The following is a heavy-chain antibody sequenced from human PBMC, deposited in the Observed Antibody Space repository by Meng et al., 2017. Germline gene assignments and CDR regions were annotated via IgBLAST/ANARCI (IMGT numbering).Heavy chain of an antibody. CDR3: ARDQPFDSTAARPPYYYYMDV. V-gene: IGHV3-33*01. CDR1: GFPFSSYG. D-gene: IGHD6-6*01. J-gene: IGHJ6*03. CDR2: IWYDGSNK. Sequence: GESLKISCAASGFPFSSYGMHWVRQAPGKGLEWVALIWYDGSNKYYADSVKGRFTISRDNSKNTLYLQMNSLRAEDTAVYYCARDQPFDSTAARPPYYYYMDVWGKRTTVSV.